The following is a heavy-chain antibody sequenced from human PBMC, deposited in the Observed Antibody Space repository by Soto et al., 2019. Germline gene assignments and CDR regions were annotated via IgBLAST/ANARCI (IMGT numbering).Heavy chain of an antibody. CDR2: ISGSGGST. J-gene: IGHJ4*02. D-gene: IGHD4-17*01. Sequence: PXESLRLSCAASGVTFRSYAVSWVRQAPGKGLEWVSAISGSGGSTYYADSVKGRFTISRDNSKNTLYLQMNSLRAEDTAVYYCAKDTRSGTYGDSPFDYWGQGTLVTVSS. CDR3: AKDTRSGTYGDSPFDY. V-gene: IGHV3-23*01. CDR1: GVTFRSYA.